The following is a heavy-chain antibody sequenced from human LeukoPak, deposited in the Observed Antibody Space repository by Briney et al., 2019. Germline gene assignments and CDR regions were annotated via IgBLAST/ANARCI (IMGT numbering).Heavy chain of an antibody. CDR1: GGSFSGYY. CDR2: INHSGST. D-gene: IGHD3-3*01. Sequence: PSETLSLTCAVYGGSFSGYYWSWIRQPPGKGLEWIGEINHSGSTNYNPSLKSRVTISVDTSKNQFSLKLSSETAADTAVYYCARGGYDFWSGYPLDYWGQGTLVTVSS. V-gene: IGHV4-34*01. CDR3: ARGGYDFWSGYPLDY. J-gene: IGHJ4*02.